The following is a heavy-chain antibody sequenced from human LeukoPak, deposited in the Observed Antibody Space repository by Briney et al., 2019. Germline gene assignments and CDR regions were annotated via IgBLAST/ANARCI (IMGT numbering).Heavy chain of an antibody. CDR3: ARVKSETPANYYYDSSGYEGLDDAFDI. Sequence: PGGSLRLSCAASGFTFSSYSMNWVRQAPGKGLEWVSSISSSSSYIYYADSVKGRFTISRDNAKNSLYLQMNSLRAEDTAVYYCARVKSETPANYYYDSSGYEGLDDAFDIWGQGTMVTVSS. CDR1: GFTFSSYS. J-gene: IGHJ3*02. D-gene: IGHD3-22*01. V-gene: IGHV3-21*01. CDR2: ISSSSSYI.